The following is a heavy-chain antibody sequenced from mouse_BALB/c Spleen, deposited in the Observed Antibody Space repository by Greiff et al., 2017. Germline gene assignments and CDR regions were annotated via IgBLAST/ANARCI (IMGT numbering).Heavy chain of an antibody. V-gene: IGHV14-3*02. D-gene: IGHD1-1*02. CDR1: GFNIKDTY. J-gene: IGHJ4*01. Sequence: EVQLQESGAELVKPGASVKLSCTASGFNIKDTYMHWVKQRPEQGLEWIGRIDPANGNTKYDPKFQGKATITADTSSNTAYLQLSSLTSEDTAVYYCARDYGWAMDYWGQGTSVTVSS. CDR3: ARDYGWAMDY. CDR2: IDPANGNT.